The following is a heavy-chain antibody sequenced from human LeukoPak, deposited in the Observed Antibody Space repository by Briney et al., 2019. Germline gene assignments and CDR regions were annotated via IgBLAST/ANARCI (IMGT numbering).Heavy chain of an antibody. Sequence: GESLQISCKASGYSFTSYSIGCVRRIPQKGLEWMGSIYPGDSATRYSPSLQVQVTIPAAKSISTAYLIWSLLKPPAPSTFYYGRNYYDISGYQDALDIWGQETMLTVSP. CDR1: GYSFTSYS. J-gene: IGHJ3*02. CDR2: IYPGDSAT. V-gene: IGHV5-51*01. D-gene: IGHD3-22*01. CDR3: GRNYYDISGYQDALDI.